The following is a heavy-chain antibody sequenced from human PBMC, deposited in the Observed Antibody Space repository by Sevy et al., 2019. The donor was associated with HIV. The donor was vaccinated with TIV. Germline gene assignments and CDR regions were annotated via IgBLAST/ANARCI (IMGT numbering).Heavy chain of an antibody. J-gene: IGHJ3*02. CDR1: GFTFSSYA. D-gene: IGHD3-10*01. V-gene: IGHV3-23*01. Sequence: GGSLRLSCAASGFTFSSYAMSWVRQAPGKGLEWVSAISGSGGSTYYADSVKGRFTISRDNSKNTLYLQMNSLRAEDTAVYYCAKVPVLLWFGGEGGAFDIWGQGTMVTVSS. CDR3: AKVPVLLWFGGEGGAFDI. CDR2: ISGSGGST.